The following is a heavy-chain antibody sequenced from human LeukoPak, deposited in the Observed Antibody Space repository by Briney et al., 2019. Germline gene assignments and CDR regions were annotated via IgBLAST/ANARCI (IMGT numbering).Heavy chain of an antibody. Sequence: GGSLRLSCAASGFTFSSYSIHWVRQTPGKGLEWVSSISSTSSYIYYADSVKGRFAISRDNAKNTVYLQIKSLRAEDTAVYYCARDWEGSSYDYWGQGTLVTVSS. CDR2: ISSTSSYI. CDR1: GFTFSSYS. J-gene: IGHJ4*02. D-gene: IGHD3-10*01. CDR3: ARDWEGSSYDY. V-gene: IGHV3-21*01.